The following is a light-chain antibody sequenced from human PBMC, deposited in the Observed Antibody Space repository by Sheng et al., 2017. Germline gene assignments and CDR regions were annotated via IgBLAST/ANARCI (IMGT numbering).Light chain of an antibody. CDR3: QQYNDWPRA. V-gene: IGKV3-15*01. CDR1: QSVGSK. Sequence: EIVMTQSPATLSVSPGERATLSCRASQSVGSKLAWYQRKPGQSPRLLIYGASTRATGIPARFSGSGSGTEFTLTISSLQSEDFAVYYCQQYNDWPRAFGPGTRVDIK. CDR2: GAS. J-gene: IGKJ3*01.